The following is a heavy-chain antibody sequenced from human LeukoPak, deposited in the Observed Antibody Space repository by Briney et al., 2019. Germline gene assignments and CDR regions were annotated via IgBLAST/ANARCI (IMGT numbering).Heavy chain of an antibody. D-gene: IGHD6-13*01. J-gene: IGHJ4*02. CDR3: ARDRRIAAAGTLSY. V-gene: IGHV1-8*01. CDR1: GYTFTSYD. CDR2: TNPNSGNT. Sequence: ASVKVSCKASGYTFTSYDINWVRQATGQGLEWMGWTNPNSGNTGYAQKFQGRVTMTRNTSTSTAYMELSSLRSEDTAVYYCARDRRIAAAGTLSYWGQGTLVTVSS.